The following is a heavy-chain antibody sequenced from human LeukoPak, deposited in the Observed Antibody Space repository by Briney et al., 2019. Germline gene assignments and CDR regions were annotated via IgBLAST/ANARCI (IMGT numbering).Heavy chain of an antibody. CDR3: ARSGFYGDYTFYY. Sequence: PSETLSLTCAVSGYSISSGYYWGWIRQPPGKGLEWIGSIYHSGSTYYNPSLKSRVTISVDTSKNQFSLKLSSVTAADTAVYYCARSGFYGDYTFYYWGQGTLVTVSS. CDR2: IYHSGST. D-gene: IGHD4-17*01. V-gene: IGHV4-38-2*01. CDR1: GYSISSGYY. J-gene: IGHJ4*02.